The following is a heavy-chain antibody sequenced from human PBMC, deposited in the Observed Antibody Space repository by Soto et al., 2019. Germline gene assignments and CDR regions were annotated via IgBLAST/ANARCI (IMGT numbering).Heavy chain of an antibody. CDR3: AKPANGWFSAFDI. CDR1: GFTFSSYA. J-gene: IGHJ3*02. D-gene: IGHD6-19*01. Sequence: EVQLLESGGGLVQPGGSLRLSCAASGFTFSSYAMSWVRQAPGKGLEWVSAISGSGGTTYYADSVKGRFTFSRDNCKNTLYLQMNSLRAEDTAVYYCAKPANGWFSAFDIWGQGTMVTVSS. V-gene: IGHV3-23*01. CDR2: ISGSGGTT.